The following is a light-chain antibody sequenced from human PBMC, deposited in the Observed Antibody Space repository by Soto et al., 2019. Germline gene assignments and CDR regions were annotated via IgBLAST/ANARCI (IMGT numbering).Light chain of an antibody. CDR2: EDT. CDR1: TSFVGSYNL. CDR3: CSYVGASTYV. Sequence: QSALTQPASVSGSPGQSITISCTGTTSFVGSYNLVSWYQQHTGKAPQVLIYEDTKRPSGVSNRFSGSISGSTASLTISGLQADDEADYYCCSYVGASTYVFGTGTKLTVL. V-gene: IGLV2-23*01. J-gene: IGLJ1*01.